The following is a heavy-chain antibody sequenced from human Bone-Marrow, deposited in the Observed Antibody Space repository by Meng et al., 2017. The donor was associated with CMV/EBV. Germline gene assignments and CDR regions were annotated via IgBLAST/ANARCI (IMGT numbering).Heavy chain of an antibody. J-gene: IGHJ4*02. V-gene: IGHV3-33*06. CDR1: GFTFSSYG. Sequence: GESLKISCAASGFTFSSYGMHWVRQAPGKGLEWVAVIWYDGSNRYYADSVKGRFTISRDNSKNTLYLQMNSLRAEDTAVYYCAKEAACSGGSCYTAYFDTGAREPWSPSPQ. D-gene: IGHD2-15*01. CDR2: IWYDGSNR. CDR3: AKEAACSGGSCYTAYFDT.